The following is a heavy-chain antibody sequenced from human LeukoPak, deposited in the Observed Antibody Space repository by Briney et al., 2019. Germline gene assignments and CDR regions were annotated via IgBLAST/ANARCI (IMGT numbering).Heavy chain of an antibody. J-gene: IGHJ5*02. CDR3: ARQGSYYDILTGYYTGNWFDP. Sequence: GESLKISCKGSEYSFTSYWIGWVRQMPGKGLEWMGIIYPGDSDTRYSPSFQGQVTISADKSISTAYLQWSSLKASDTAMYYCARQGSYYDILTGYYTGNWFDPWCQGTLVTVSS. CDR2: IYPGDSDT. D-gene: IGHD3-9*01. V-gene: IGHV5-51*01. CDR1: EYSFTSYW.